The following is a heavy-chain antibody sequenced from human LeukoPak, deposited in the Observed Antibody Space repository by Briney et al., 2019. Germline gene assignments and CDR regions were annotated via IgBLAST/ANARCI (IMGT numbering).Heavy chain of an antibody. CDR3: AKDRVAHKPYNWNGGLFDY. V-gene: IGHV3-23*01. CDR1: GFTFSSYA. Sequence: KPGGSLRLSCAASGFTFSSYAMSWVRQAPGKGLEWVSAISGSGGSTYYADSVKGRFTISRDNSKDTLYLQMNSLRAEDTAVYYCAKDRVAHKPYNWNGGLFDYWGQGTLVTVSS. CDR2: ISGSGGST. J-gene: IGHJ4*02. D-gene: IGHD1-20*01.